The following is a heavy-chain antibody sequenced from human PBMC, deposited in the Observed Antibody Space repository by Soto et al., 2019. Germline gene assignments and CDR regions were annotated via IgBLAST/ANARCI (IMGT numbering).Heavy chain of an antibody. J-gene: IGHJ3*02. CDR3: ARQAIRGWYSTDKDAFDI. Sequence: SETLSLTCTVSGGSISSSSYYWVWIRQPPGKGLEWIGSIYYSGSTYYNPSLKSRVTISVDTSKNQFSLKLSSVTAADTAVYYCARQAIRGWYSTDKDAFDIWGQGTMVTVSS. V-gene: IGHV4-39*01. D-gene: IGHD6-19*01. CDR1: GGSISSSSYY. CDR2: IYYSGST.